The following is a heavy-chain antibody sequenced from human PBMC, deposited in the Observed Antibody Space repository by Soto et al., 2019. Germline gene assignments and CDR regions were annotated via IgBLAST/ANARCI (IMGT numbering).Heavy chain of an antibody. D-gene: IGHD3-3*01. CDR3: ARTGIRSGYVNLYYYGMDV. J-gene: IGHJ6*02. V-gene: IGHV1-46*01. CDR1: GYTFTSYY. Sequence: SSVQVFRRASGYTFTSYYMLWVRQDPGQGLEWMGLINPSCGSTSYAQKFQGRVTMTRVTSTSTVYMELSSLRSEDTAVYYCARTGIRSGYVNLYYYGMDVWGQGTSVT. CDR2: INPSCGST.